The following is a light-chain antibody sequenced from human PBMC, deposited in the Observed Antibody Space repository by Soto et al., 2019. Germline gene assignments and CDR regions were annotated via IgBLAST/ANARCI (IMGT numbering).Light chain of an antibody. V-gene: IGLV2-23*01. CDR2: EGS. J-gene: IGLJ2*01. CDR3: FSHAGRVV. Sequence: QSALTQPASVSGSPGQSITISCTGTSTDIGSYNLVSWYQQHPGKAPKLMIYEGSKRPSGVSNRFSGSKSGNTASLTISGLQAEDEADYYCFSHAGRVVFGGGTQLTVL. CDR1: STDIGSYNL.